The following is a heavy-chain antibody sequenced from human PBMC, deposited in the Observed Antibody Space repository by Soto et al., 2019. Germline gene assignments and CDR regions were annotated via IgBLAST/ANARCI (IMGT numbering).Heavy chain of an antibody. CDR2: LYSGGQT. CDR1: GFNFDNSY. D-gene: IGHD2-2*01. CDR3: SKNNVAPAFVGFEY. Sequence: VQLVESGGGLVQPGGSLRLSCAVSGFNFDNSYMSWVRQAPGKGLEWVSILYSGGQTYYTESVRGRFTISRDISKNTLDLRMNRLTADDTAVYYCSKNNVAPAFVGFEYWGQGTLVTVSS. V-gene: IGHV3-53*01. J-gene: IGHJ4*02.